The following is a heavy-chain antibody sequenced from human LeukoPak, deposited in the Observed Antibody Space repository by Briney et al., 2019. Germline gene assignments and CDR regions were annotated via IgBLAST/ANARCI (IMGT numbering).Heavy chain of an antibody. J-gene: IGHJ5*02. V-gene: IGHV1-46*01. D-gene: IGHD2-15*01. CDR3: ARDVVVEVGMLPTDSWFDP. CDR1: GYSXTTYY. CDR2: INPSDGST. Sequence: ASVKVSCKATGYSXTTYYIHWMRQAPGRGLEWMGIINPSDGSTSSAQKFQGRVTMTSDTSTSTVYMELSSLTYDDTAVYYCARDVVVEVGMLPTDSWFDPWGRGTLVAVSS.